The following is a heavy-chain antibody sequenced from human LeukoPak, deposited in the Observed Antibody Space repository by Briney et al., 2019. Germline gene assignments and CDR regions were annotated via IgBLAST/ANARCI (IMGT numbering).Heavy chain of an antibody. CDR1: GYTFTGYY. CDR2: INPNSGGT. CDR3: ASSPDRNTIFGVVIRTSYYYYMDV. V-gene: IGHV1-2*06. D-gene: IGHD3-3*01. J-gene: IGHJ6*03. Sequence: ASVKVSCKASGYTFTGYYMHWVRQAPGQGLVWMGRINPNSGGTNYAQKFQGRVTMTRDTSISTAYMELSRLRSDDTAVYYCASSPDRNTIFGVVIRTSYYYYMDVWGKGTTVTVSS.